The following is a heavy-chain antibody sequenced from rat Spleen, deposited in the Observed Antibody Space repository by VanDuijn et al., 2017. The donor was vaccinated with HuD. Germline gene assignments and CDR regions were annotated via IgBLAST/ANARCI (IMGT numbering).Heavy chain of an antibody. Sequence: QVQLKESGPGLVQPSQTSSLTCTVSGFSLTSYHVSCVRQSPGKSPEWMGVMSAGGDTTYNPLFKPRLSISSDTPNSQVFLKMNSLQTEDTAMYFCARSAYGYNFNYFAYWGQGTLVTVSS. D-gene: IGHD1-9*01. CDR2: MSAGGDT. CDR1: GFSLTSYH. J-gene: IGHJ3*01. CDR3: ARSAYGYNFNYFAY. V-gene: IGHV2-43*01.